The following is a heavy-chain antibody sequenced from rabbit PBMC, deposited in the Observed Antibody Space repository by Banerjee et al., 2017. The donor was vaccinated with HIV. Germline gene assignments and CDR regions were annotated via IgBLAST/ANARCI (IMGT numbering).Heavy chain of an antibody. CDR3: ARDAGYAGSNL. V-gene: IGHV1S40*01. CDR2: IGAAST. Sequence: QSLEESGGDLVKPGASLTLTCTASGFSFSNGYVMCWVRQAPGKGLEWIACIGAASTYYATWAKGRFTISKTSSTTVTLQMTSLTAADTATYFCARDAGYAGSNLWGPGTLVTVS. CDR1: GFSFSNGYV. D-gene: IGHD4-2*01. J-gene: IGHJ4*01.